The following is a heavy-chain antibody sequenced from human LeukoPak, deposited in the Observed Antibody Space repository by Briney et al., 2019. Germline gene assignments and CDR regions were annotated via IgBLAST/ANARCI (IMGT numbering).Heavy chain of an antibody. CDR3: ARVLRYCSGGNCYSGGLGYMDV. V-gene: IGHV3-11*01. D-gene: IGHD2-15*01. CDR1: RFTFSDYN. J-gene: IGHJ6*03. Sequence: GGSLRLSCAASRFTFSDYNMRWIRQAPGKGLEWVSSISRSGSTKYYADSVKGRCTISRDNAKNSLFLQMNSLRAEDTAVYYCARVLRYCSGGNCYSGGLGYMDVWGKGTTVTISS. CDR2: ISRSGSTK.